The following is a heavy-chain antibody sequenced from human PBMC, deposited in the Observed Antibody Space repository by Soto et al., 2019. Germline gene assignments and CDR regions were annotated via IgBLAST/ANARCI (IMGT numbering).Heavy chain of an antibody. CDR3: ARDSSGSYFDY. J-gene: IGHJ4*02. CDR2: ISYDGSNK. V-gene: IGHV3-30-3*01. Sequence: GGSLRLSCAASGFAFSSYAMHWFRQAPGKGLEWVAVISYDGSNKYYADSVKGRFTISRDNSKNTLYLQMNSLRAKDTAVYYCARDSSGSYFDYWGQGTLVTVSS. D-gene: IGHD3-22*01. CDR1: GFAFSSYA.